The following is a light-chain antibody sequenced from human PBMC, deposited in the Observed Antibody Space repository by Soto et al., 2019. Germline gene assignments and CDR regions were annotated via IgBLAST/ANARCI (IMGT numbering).Light chain of an antibody. CDR3: ISYTSSSPYV. CDR1: SSDVGGYNY. Sequence: QSALTQPASVSGSPGQSITISCTGTSSDVGGYNYVSWYQHHPGKAPKLIIFDVSNRPSGISNRFSGSKSGNTASLNISGLQAEDEADYYCISYTSSSPYVFGTGTKVTVL. CDR2: DVS. J-gene: IGLJ1*01. V-gene: IGLV2-14*03.